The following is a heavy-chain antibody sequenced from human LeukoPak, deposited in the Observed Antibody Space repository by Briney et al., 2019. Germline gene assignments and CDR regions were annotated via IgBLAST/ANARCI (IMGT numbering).Heavy chain of an antibody. CDR1: GFTFSNYA. Sequence: PGGSLRLSCAASGFTFSNYAMTWVRQAPGKGLEWVSAISGTGGATHFADSVQGRFTLSRDNSKNTMSMQMNSLRAEDTAVYYCAKGAYSSGWYEFFNYWGQGTLVTVSS. CDR3: AKGAYSSGWYEFFNY. CDR2: ISGTGGAT. V-gene: IGHV3-23*01. D-gene: IGHD6-19*01. J-gene: IGHJ4*02.